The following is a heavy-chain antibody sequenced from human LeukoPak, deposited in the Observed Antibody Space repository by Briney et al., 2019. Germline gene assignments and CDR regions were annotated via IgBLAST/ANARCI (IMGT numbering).Heavy chain of an antibody. V-gene: IGHV4-30-4*02. CDR2: MYYSGST. CDR1: GGSISSGDYY. CDR3: AREIYDFWSGSDAFDI. J-gene: IGHJ3*02. Sequence: SETLSLTCTVSGGSISSGDYYWSWIRQPPGKGLEWIGYMYYSGSTYYNPSLKSRVTISVDTSKNQFSLKLSSVTAADTAVYYCAREIYDFWSGSDAFDIWGQGTMVTVSS. D-gene: IGHD3-3*01.